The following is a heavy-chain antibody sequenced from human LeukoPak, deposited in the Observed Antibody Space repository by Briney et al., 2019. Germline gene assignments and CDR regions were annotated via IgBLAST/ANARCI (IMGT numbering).Heavy chain of an antibody. J-gene: IGHJ4*02. Sequence: PGGSLRLSCVASGFDFSRYSMSWVRQAPGKGLEWVSAISGSGGSTYYADSVKGRFTISRDNSKNTLYLQMNSLRAEDTAVYYCAKDPTGIYDFWSGYYSAFWGQGTLVTVSS. D-gene: IGHD3-3*01. CDR3: AKDPTGIYDFWSGYYSAF. CDR2: ISGSGGST. CDR1: GFDFSRYS. V-gene: IGHV3-23*01.